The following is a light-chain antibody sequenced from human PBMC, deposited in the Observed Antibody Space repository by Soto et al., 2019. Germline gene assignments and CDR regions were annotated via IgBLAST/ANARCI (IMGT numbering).Light chain of an antibody. CDR3: SSHAGDKMI. J-gene: IGLJ7*01. V-gene: IGLV2-11*01. CDR1: SSDVGGYEY. CDR2: HVG. Sequence: QSALTQPRSVSGSPGQSVTISCSGTSSDVGGYEYVSWYQQHPGKAPRLLIYHVGQRPSGVPDRFSGSKSGTTASLTISGLQADDEAEYYCSSHAGDKMIFGGGTQLTVL.